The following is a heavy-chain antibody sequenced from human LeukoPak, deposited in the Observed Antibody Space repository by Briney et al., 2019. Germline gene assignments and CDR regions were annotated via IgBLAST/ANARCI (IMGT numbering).Heavy chain of an antibody. D-gene: IGHD6-19*01. Sequence: PGGSLRLSCAASGFTFGSYEMNWVRQAPGKGLEWVSYISSSGSTIYYADSVKGRFTISRDNAKNSLYLQMNSLRAEDTAVYYCARDVPAVAGTFGYYYYYGMDVWGQGTTVTVSS. J-gene: IGHJ6*02. CDR2: ISSSGSTI. CDR1: GFTFGSYE. CDR3: ARDVPAVAGTFGYYYYYGMDV. V-gene: IGHV3-48*03.